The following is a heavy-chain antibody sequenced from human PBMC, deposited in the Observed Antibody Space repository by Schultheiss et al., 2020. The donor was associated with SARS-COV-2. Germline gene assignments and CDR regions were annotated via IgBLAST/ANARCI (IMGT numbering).Heavy chain of an antibody. D-gene: IGHD4-17*01. Sequence: GGSLRLSCAASGFTFSSYAMSWVRQAPGKGLEWVSVIYSGGSTYYADSVKGRFTISRDNSKNTLYLQMNSLRAEDTAVYYCARDGDYGGYYFDYWGQGTLVTVSS. CDR1: GFTFSSYA. CDR2: IYSGGST. J-gene: IGHJ4*02. V-gene: IGHV3-66*01. CDR3: ARDGDYGGYYFDY.